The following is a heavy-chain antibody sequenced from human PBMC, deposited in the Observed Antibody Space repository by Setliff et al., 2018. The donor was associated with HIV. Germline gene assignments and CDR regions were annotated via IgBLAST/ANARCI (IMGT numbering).Heavy chain of an antibody. Sequence: KPSETLSLTCTVSGVSISSGSYYWSWIRQPAGKGLEWIGHIYTSGSTNYNPSLKSRVTISVDTSTNQFSLKLSSVTAADTAVYYCARPAPRGYSYGHYYFDYWGQGTLVTVSS. D-gene: IGHD5-18*01. CDR3: ARPAPRGYSYGHYYFDY. CDR1: GVSISSGSYY. CDR2: IYTSGST. V-gene: IGHV4-61*09. J-gene: IGHJ4*02.